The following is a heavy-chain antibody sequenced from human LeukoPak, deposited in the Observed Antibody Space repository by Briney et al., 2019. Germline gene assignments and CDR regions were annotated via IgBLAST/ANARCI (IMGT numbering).Heavy chain of an antibody. D-gene: IGHD3-10*01. J-gene: IGHJ4*02. CDR1: GFTFSSYA. V-gene: IGHV3-23*01. CDR3: AKKGIVMVRGVADDY. CDR2: ISGSGGST. Sequence: GGSLRLSCAASGFTFSSYAMSWVRQAPGKGLEWVSAISGSGGSTYYADSVKGRFTISRDNSKKPLFLQMNSLRAEDTAVYYCAKKGIVMVRGVADDYWGQGTLVTVSS.